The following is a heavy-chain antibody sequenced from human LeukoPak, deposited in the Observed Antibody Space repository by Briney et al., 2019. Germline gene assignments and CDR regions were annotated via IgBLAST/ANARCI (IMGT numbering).Heavy chain of an antibody. CDR3: ARVSAGVIGMKDVFDI. CDR1: GFTVSSNS. D-gene: IGHD3-16*02. J-gene: IGHJ3*02. CDR2: IYSGGST. Sequence: GSLRLSCTVSGFTVSSNSMSWVRQAPGKGLEWVSFIYSGGSTQYSDSVKGRFTISRHNAKNSLYLQMNSLRAEDTAVYYCARVSAGVIGMKDVFDIWGQGTMVTVSS. V-gene: IGHV3-53*01.